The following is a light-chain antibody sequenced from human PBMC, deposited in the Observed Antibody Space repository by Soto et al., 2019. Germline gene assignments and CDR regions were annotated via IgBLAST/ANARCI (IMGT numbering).Light chain of an antibody. Sequence: EIVLTQSPDTLSLSPGERATLSCRASQSVSSDYLVWYQQKPGLPPRLLIYGASRRATGIPDRFSGSGSGTDFILTISRMEPEDSAVYYCQHYDNTPPSVTFGPGTKVDIK. CDR1: QSVSSDY. J-gene: IGKJ3*01. CDR3: QHYDNTPPSVT. V-gene: IGKV3-20*01. CDR2: GAS.